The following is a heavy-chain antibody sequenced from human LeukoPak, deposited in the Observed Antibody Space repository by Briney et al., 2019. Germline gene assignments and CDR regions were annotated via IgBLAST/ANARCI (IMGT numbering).Heavy chain of an antibody. CDR2: IYYSGST. CDR1: GGSISSSSYY. J-gene: IGHJ4*02. D-gene: IGHD3-22*01. V-gene: IGHV4-39*07. CDR3: AREGYDSSGYYDPDY. Sequence: PSETLSLTCTVSGGSISSSSYYWGWIRQPPGKGLEWIGSIYYSGSTYYNPSLKSRVTISVDTSKNQFSLKLSSVTAADTAVYYCAREGYDSSGYYDPDYWGQGTLVTVSS.